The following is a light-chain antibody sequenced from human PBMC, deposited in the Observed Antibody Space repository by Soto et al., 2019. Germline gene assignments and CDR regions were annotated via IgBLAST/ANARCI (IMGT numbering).Light chain of an antibody. CDR3: QQYRNWPLT. Sequence: EIVMTQSPATLSVSPWERATLSCRASQSVGNNLAWYRQKSGQAPRLLIYGASTRATGIPARFSGSGSGTEFTLTIDSLQSDDFAVYLCQQYRNWPLTFGGGTKVDI. CDR2: GAS. V-gene: IGKV3-15*01. J-gene: IGKJ4*01. CDR1: QSVGNN.